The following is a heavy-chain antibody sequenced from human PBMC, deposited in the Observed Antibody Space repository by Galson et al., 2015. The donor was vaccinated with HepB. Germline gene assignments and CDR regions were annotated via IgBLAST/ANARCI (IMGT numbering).Heavy chain of an antibody. CDR2: IKSKGSNYET. J-gene: IGHJ4*02. CDR3: IRSADLSGYSSS. V-gene: IGHV3-73*01. CDR1: GFTFSGSA. Sequence: LRLSCAASGFTFSGSAIHWVRQTSWKGLEWVARIKSKGSNYETAYAASVKGRFTISRDDSKNTAYLHMKSLKIEDTAVYYCIRSADLSGYSSSWGQGALVTVSS. D-gene: IGHD6-13*01.